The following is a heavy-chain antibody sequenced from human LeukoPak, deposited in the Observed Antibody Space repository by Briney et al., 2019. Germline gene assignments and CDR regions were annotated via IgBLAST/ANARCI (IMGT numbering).Heavy chain of an antibody. J-gene: IGHJ4*02. D-gene: IGHD1-26*01. CDR2: ISWNSGSI. V-gene: IGHV3-9*01. CDR3: AKCVGRYSGSYYTR. CDR1: GFTFDDYA. Sequence: GGSLRLSCAASGFTFDDYAMRWVRHAPGKGLEWVSGISWNSGSIGYADSVKGRFTISRDNAKNSLYLQMNSLRAEDTALYYCAKCVGRYSGSYYTRWGQGTLVTVSS.